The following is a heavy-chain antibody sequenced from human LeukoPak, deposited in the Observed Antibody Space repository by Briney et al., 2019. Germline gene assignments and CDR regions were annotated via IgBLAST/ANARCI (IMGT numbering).Heavy chain of an antibody. J-gene: IGHJ4*02. CDR1: GFTFSSYA. CDR2: ISGSGGST. CDR3: AKSCSGGSCFDY. Sequence: PGGSLRLSCAASGFTFSSYAMSWVRQAPGKGLEWASAISGSGGSTYYADSVKGRFTISRDNSKNTLYLQMNSLRAEDTAVYYCAKSCSGGSCFDYWGQGTLVTVSS. V-gene: IGHV3-23*01. D-gene: IGHD2-15*01.